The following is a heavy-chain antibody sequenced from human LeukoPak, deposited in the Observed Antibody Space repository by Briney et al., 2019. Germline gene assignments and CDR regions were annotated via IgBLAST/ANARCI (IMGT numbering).Heavy chain of an antibody. CDR3: ARGVGSGSYYHK. D-gene: IGHD3-10*01. Sequence: SETLSLTCAVYGGSFSGYYWSWIRQPPGKGLEWIGEINRGGDTSYNPSLKSRITISVDTSKNQFSLKLTSVTAADTAVYYCARGVGSGSYYHKWGQGTLVTVSS. CDR2: INRGGDT. CDR1: GGSFSGYY. J-gene: IGHJ4*02. V-gene: IGHV4-34*01.